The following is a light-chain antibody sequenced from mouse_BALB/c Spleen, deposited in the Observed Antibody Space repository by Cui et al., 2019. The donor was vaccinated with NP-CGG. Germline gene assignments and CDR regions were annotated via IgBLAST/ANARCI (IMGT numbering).Light chain of an antibody. J-gene: IGLJ1*01. Sequence: QAVVTPESALTTSPGETVTLTCRSSTGAVTTSNYANWVQEKPDHLFTGLIGGTNNRAPGVPARFSGSLIGDKAALTITGAQTEDAAIYFCALWYSNHWVFGGGTKLTVL. CDR2: GTN. V-gene: IGLV1*01. CDR1: TGAVTTSNY. CDR3: ALWYSNHWV.